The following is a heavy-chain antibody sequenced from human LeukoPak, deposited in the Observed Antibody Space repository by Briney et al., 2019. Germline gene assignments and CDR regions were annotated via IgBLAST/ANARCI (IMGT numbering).Heavy chain of an antibody. D-gene: IGHD6-19*01. Sequence: GGSLRLSCAASGFTFSSYTMNWVRRAPGKGLEWVSSISSSSSYIYYADSVKGRFTISRDNAKNSLYLQMNSLRAEDMAVYYCARDPGGYSSGGELDVWGKGTTVTVSS. J-gene: IGHJ6*04. CDR2: ISSSSSYI. V-gene: IGHV3-21*01. CDR3: ARDPGGYSSGGELDV. CDR1: GFTFSSYT.